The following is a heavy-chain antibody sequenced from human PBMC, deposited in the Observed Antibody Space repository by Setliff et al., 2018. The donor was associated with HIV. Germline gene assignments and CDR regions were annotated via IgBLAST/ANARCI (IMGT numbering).Heavy chain of an antibody. Sequence: ASVKVSCKVSGYTFTTYSMHWVRQAPGQRLEWMGWLHTGDGRTSYSVKLQGRVTFTRDTSASTAYMELSSLGSEDTAVYYCVRRAAAAEVFDYWGQGTLVTV. J-gene: IGHJ4*02. CDR1: GYTFTTYS. CDR3: VRRAAAAEVFDY. V-gene: IGHV1-3*04. D-gene: IGHD2-2*01. CDR2: LHTGDGRT.